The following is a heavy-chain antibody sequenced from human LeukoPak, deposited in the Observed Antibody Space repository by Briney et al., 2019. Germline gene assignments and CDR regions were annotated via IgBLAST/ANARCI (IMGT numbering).Heavy chain of an antibody. V-gene: IGHV4-34*01. D-gene: IGHD6-19*01. J-gene: IGHJ2*01. CDR2: INQRRNT. CDR1: GESFSGYS. Sequence: SETLSLTCVVYGESFSGYSWSWIRQPPGKGLEWIGEINQRRNTNYNPSLKSRVTISIDTSKNQFSLKLSSETAADTAVYYCARHGWHAWYFDLWGRGTLVTVSS. CDR3: ARHGWHAWYFDL.